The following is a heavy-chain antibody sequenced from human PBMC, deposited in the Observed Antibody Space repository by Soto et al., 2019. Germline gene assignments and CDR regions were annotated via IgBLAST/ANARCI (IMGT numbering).Heavy chain of an antibody. D-gene: IGHD6-13*01. Sequence: PSETLSLTCTVSGGSISSGDYYWSWIRQPPGNGLEWIGYIYYSGSTYYNPSLKSRVTISVDTSKNQFSLKLSSVTAADTAVYFCARAPIAAAGTFYYGMDVWGQGTTVTVSS. CDR1: GGSISSGDYY. J-gene: IGHJ6*02. CDR3: ARAPIAAAGTFYYGMDV. V-gene: IGHV4-30-4*01. CDR2: IYYSGST.